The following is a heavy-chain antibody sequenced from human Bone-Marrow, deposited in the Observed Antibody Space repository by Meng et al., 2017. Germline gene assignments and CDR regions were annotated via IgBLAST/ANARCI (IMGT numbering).Heavy chain of an antibody. CDR2: IIPIFGTA. V-gene: IGHV1-69*06. J-gene: IGHJ5*02. D-gene: IGHD3-10*01. CDR3: ARGRGPDYYGSGSYSLGGFDP. CDR1: GGTFSSYA. Sequence: SVKVSCKASGGTFSSYAISWVRQAPGQGLEWMGGIIPIFGTANYAQKFQGRVTITADKSTSTAYMELSSLRSEDTAVYYCARGRGPDYYGSGSYSLGGFDPWGQGTLVTVSS.